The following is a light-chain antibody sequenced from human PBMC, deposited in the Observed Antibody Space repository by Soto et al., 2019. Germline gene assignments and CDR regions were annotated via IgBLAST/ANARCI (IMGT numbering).Light chain of an antibody. J-gene: IGKJ5*01. CDR2: DAS. CDR1: QSVSSY. CDR3: QQRSNWPT. Sequence: EIQLTQSPATLSSSPGERATLSCRASQSVSSYLAWYQQKPGQAPRLLIYDASNRHTGIPARFSGSGSGTDFTLTISSLAPEDFAVYYCQQRSNWPTFGQGTRLDIK. V-gene: IGKV3-11*01.